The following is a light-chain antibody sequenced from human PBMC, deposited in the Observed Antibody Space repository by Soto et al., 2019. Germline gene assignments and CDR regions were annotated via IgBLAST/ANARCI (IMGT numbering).Light chain of an antibody. CDR2: DAS. J-gene: IGKJ1*01. V-gene: IGKV1-5*01. CDR1: QSISSW. CDR3: QQYNSYWT. Sequence: DIQMTQSPSTLPASVGDRVTITCRASQSISSWLAWYQQKPGKAPKLLIYDASILESGVPSRFSGSGSGTEFTLTISSLQPDDVATYYCQQYNSYWTFGQGTKVDIK.